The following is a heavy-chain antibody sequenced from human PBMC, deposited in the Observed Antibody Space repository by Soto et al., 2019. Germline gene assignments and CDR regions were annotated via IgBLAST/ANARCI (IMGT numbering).Heavy chain of an antibody. CDR2: ISAYNGNT. D-gene: IGHD3-22*01. CDR3: ARDLLYYYDSSGYYYPSLYYGMDV. CDR1: GYTFTSYG. V-gene: IGHV1-18*01. J-gene: IGHJ6*02. Sequence: ASVKVSCKASGYTFTSYGISWVLQAPGEGLEWMGWISAYNGNTNYAQKLQGRVTMTTDTSTSTAYMELRSLRSDDTAVYYCARDLLYYYDSSGYYYPSLYYGMDVWGQGTTVTVSS.